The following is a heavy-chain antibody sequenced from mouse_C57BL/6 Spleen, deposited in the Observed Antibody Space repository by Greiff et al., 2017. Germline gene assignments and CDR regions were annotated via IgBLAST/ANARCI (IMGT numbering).Heavy chain of an antibody. CDR2: INPNNGGT. V-gene: IGHV1-26*01. CDR3: AREEGYSNYKGYFDY. D-gene: IGHD2-5*01. J-gene: IGHJ2*01. CDR1: GYTFTDYY. Sequence: VQLQQSGPELVKPGASVKISCKASGYTFTDYYMNWVKQSHGKSLEWIGDINPNNGGTSYNQKFKGKATLTVDKSSSTAYMERRSLTSEDSAVYYCAREEGYSNYKGYFDYWGQGTTLTVSS.